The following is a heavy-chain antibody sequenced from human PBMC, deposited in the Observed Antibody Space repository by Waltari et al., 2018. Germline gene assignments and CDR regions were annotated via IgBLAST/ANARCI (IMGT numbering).Heavy chain of an antibody. CDR1: GYSFTSYD. Sequence: QVQLVQYGTEVKKPGASVKVSCKTSGYSFTSYDINWVRQATGQGLEWMRWVNRNSGTKGYGQNFQDRLVMTTDTATTTAVMELRGLTSEDSAVYYCARAAAPGKGGHWFDPWGQGTLVIGSS. CDR2: VNRNSGTK. D-gene: IGHD6-25*01. J-gene: IGHJ5*02. CDR3: ARAAAPGKGGHWFDP. V-gene: IGHV1-8*01.